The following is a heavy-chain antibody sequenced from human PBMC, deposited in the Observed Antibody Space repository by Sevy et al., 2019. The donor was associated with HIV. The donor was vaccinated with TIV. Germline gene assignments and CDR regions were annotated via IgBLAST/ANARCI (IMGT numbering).Heavy chain of an antibody. J-gene: IGHJ5*01. V-gene: IGHV3-33*01. CDR3: ARDSARVIVPTAGFDS. CDR2: IWYDGRTK. CDR1: GFTFRSFS. D-gene: IGHD1-1*01. Sequence: GGSLRLSCSASGFTFRSFSMHWVRQAPGKGLEWVAAIWYDGRTKQYADSVKGRVTISRDNSKNMLSLEMNSLRAEDTALYFCARDSARVIVPTAGFDSWGQGTVVTVSS.